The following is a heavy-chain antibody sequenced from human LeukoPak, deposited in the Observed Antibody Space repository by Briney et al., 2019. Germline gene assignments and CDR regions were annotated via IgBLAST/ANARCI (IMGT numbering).Heavy chain of an antibody. CDR2: ISGSGGST. CDR1: GFTFSSYS. Sequence: GGSLRLSCAASGFTFSSYSMNWVRQAPGKGLEWVSAISGSGGSTYYADSVKGRFTISRDNSKNTLYLQMHSLRAEDTAVYYCAGRGSGSYLDYWGQGTLVTVSS. J-gene: IGHJ4*02. V-gene: IGHV3-23*01. CDR3: AGRGSGSYLDY. D-gene: IGHD3-10*01.